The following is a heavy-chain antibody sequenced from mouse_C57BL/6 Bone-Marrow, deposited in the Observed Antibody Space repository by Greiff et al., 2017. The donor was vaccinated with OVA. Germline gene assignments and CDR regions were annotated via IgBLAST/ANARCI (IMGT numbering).Heavy chain of an antibody. D-gene: IGHD2-4*01. Sequence: QVQLQQPGAELVKPGASVKLSCKASGYTFTSYWMHWVKQRPGQGLEWIGMIHPNSGSTNYNEKFKSKATLTVDKSSSTAYMQLSSLTSEDSAVYYGARSEGLRRGFDYWGQGTTLTVSS. J-gene: IGHJ2*01. V-gene: IGHV1-64*01. CDR3: ARSEGLRRGFDY. CDR2: IHPNSGST. CDR1: GYTFTSYW.